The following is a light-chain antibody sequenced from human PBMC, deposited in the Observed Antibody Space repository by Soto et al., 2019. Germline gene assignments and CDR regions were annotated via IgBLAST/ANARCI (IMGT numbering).Light chain of an antibody. CDR2: GAS. CDR3: QPYNNWPWT. V-gene: IGKV3-15*01. Sequence: EIVMTQSPATLSVSPGERATLSCRASESIISNLVWYQRKPGQAPRVLLYGASTRATGIPARFSGSGSGTEFTLTISSLHSEDFAVYYCQPYNNWPWTFGQGTKVEIK. CDR1: ESIISN. J-gene: IGKJ1*01.